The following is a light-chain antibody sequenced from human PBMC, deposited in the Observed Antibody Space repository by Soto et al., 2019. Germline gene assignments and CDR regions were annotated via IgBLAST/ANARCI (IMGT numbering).Light chain of an antibody. CDR2: AAS. CDR1: QAISNY. Sequence: DFQMTESPSSLCASVGDSVTIPCRAGQAISNYLDWYQQKPVKVPKLLIYAASTFQSGVPSRFSGSGSGTDFTLTISSLQPEDVATYYCQKYNSAPRTFGQGTKVDIK. V-gene: IGKV1-27*01. CDR3: QKYNSAPRT. J-gene: IGKJ1*01.